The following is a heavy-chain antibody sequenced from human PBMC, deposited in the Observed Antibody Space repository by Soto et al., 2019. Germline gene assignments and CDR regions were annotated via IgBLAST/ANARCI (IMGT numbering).Heavy chain of an antibody. CDR1: GYTFTDYY. J-gene: IGHJ5*02. V-gene: IGHV1-2*02. Sequence: ASVAVSCQASGYTFTDYYMHWVRQAPVPVLHWMGWINPNSGGTNYAQKFQGRVTMTRDTSISTAYMELSRLRSDDTAVYYCARLGYCSGGSCYGVNWFDPWGQGNLVTVSS. CDR3: ARLGYCSGGSCYGVNWFDP. CDR2: INPNSGGT. D-gene: IGHD2-15*01.